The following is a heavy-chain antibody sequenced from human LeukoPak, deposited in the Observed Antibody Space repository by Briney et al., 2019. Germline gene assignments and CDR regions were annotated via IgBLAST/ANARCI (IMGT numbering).Heavy chain of an antibody. D-gene: IGHD3-10*01. CDR1: GGSISSSSYY. Sequence: SETLSLTCTVSGGSISSSSYYWGWIRQPPGKGLEWIGSIYYSGSTYYNPSLKSRVTISVDTSKNQFSLKLNSVTAAATAVYYCARGLYYYGSGSYYQPFDYWGQGTLVTVSS. V-gene: IGHV4-39*07. CDR2: IYYSGST. CDR3: ARGLYYYGSGSYYQPFDY. J-gene: IGHJ4*02.